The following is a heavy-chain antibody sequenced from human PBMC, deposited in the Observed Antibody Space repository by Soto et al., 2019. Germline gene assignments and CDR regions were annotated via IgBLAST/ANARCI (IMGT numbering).Heavy chain of an antibody. CDR3: ASDPPLYDFGSGSYFDY. V-gene: IGHV1-18*01. CDR1: GYTFTSYG. J-gene: IGHJ4*02. Sequence: QVQLVQSGAEVKKPGASVKVSCKASGYTFTSYGISWVRQAPGQGLEWMGWISAYNGNTNYAQKLQGRVTMTTDASTSTADIDLSSLRSDATTVSSLASDPPLYDFGSGSYFDYCGQGTLVTVSS. CDR2: ISAYNGNT. D-gene: IGHD3-3*01.